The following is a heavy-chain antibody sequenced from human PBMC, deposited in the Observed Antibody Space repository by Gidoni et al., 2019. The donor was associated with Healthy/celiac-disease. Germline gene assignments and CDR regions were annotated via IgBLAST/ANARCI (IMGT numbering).Heavy chain of an antibody. CDR3: AMLDYDILTGYYRDY. D-gene: IGHD3-9*01. CDR2: INHSGSN. J-gene: IGHJ4*02. CDR1: GGSFSGYY. Sequence: QVQLQQWGAGLLKPSETMSLTCAVYGGSFSGYYWSWIRQPPGKGLEWIGEINHSGSNNYNPSLKSRVTISVDTSKNQFSLKLSSVTAADTAVYYCAMLDYDILTGYYRDYWGQGTLVTVSS. V-gene: IGHV4-34*01.